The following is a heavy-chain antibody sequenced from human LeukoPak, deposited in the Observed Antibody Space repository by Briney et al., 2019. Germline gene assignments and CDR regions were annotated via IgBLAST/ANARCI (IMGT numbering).Heavy chain of an antibody. V-gene: IGHV4-4*07. CDR3: ARGPHRDWNYVFDY. CDR1: GGSISSYY. J-gene: IGHJ4*02. Sequence: SETLSLTCTVSGGSISSYYWSWIRQPAGKGLEWIGRIYTSASTNYNPSLKSRVTMSVDTSKNQFSLKLSSVTAADTAVYYCARGPHRDWNYVFDYWGQGTLVTVSS. CDR2: IYTSAST. D-gene: IGHD1-7*01.